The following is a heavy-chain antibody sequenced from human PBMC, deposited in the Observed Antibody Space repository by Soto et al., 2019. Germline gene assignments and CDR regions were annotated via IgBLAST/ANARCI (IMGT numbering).Heavy chain of an antibody. Sequence: QVQLVESGGGVVQPGRSLRLSCAASGFTFSSYGMHWVRQAPGKGLEWVAVISYDGSNKYYADSVKGRFTISRDNSKNTLYLQMNSLRAEDTAVYYCAKADRNYYDSSGSLDYWGQGTLVTVSS. CDR2: ISYDGSNK. CDR3: AKADRNYYDSSGSLDY. V-gene: IGHV3-30*18. J-gene: IGHJ4*02. D-gene: IGHD3-22*01. CDR1: GFTFSSYG.